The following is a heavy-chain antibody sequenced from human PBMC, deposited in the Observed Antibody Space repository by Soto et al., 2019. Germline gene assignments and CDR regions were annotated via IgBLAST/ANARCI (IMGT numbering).Heavy chain of an antibody. Sequence: ASVKVSCKASGGTFSSYTISWVRQAPGQGLERMGRIIPILGIANYAQKFQGRVTITADKSTSTAYMELSSLRSEDTAVYYCARGAATGLVYSSYMDVGGKGPTAPVSS. CDR2: IIPILGIA. CDR1: GGTFSSYT. CDR3: ARGAATGLVYSSYMDV. V-gene: IGHV1-69*02. J-gene: IGHJ6*03. D-gene: IGHD2-15*01.